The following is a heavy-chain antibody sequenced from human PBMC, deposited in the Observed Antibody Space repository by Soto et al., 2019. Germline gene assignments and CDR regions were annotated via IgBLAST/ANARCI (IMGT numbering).Heavy chain of an antibody. Sequence: SETLSLTCAVYGGSFSGYYWSWIRQPPGKGLEWIGEINHSGSTNYNPSLKSRVTISVDTSKNQFSLKLSSVTAADTAVYYCARSVGATPVRYFDYWGQGTLVTVSS. CDR3: ARSVGATPVRYFDY. D-gene: IGHD1-26*01. J-gene: IGHJ4*02. CDR1: GGSFSGYY. V-gene: IGHV4-34*01. CDR2: INHSGST.